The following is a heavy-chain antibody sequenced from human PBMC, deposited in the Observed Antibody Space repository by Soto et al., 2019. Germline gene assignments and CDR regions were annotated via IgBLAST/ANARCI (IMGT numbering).Heavy chain of an antibody. CDR3: AILAGIAARPDYYYYGMDV. J-gene: IGHJ6*02. V-gene: IGHV1-69*06. D-gene: IGHD6-6*01. CDR1: GGTFSSYS. CDR2: IIPIFGTA. Sequence: SVKVSWKASGGTFSSYSISWVRQAPGQGLECMGWIIPIFGTANYAQKFQGRVTITADKSTSTAYMELSSLRSEDTAVYYCAILAGIAARPDYYYYGMDVWGQGTTVTVSS.